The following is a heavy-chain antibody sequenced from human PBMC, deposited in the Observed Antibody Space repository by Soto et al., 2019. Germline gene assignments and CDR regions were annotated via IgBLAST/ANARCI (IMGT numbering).Heavy chain of an antibody. CDR1: GDSIRSGNNY. CDR2: IYYSGST. Sequence: PSETPSLTCTVSGDSIRSGNNYWSWIRQPPGKGLEWIGYIYYSGSTYYSPSLKSRVTIAVDTSKNQFSLKLNSVSVADTAVYYCARVDILTVYGCIDVWVQGTTVTVSS. J-gene: IGHJ6*02. D-gene: IGHD3-9*01. CDR3: ARVDILTVYGCIDV. V-gene: IGHV4-30-4*01.